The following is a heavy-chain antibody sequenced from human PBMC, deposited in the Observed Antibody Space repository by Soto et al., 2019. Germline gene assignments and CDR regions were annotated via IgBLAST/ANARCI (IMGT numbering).Heavy chain of an antibody. CDR3: ARYAPDGYNHFLDV. V-gene: IGHV3-53*01. J-gene: IGHJ6*02. D-gene: IGHD5-12*01. CDR2: IYSGGST. Sequence: EVQLVESGGGLIQPGGSLRLSCAASGFTVSSNYMSWVRQAPGKGLEWVSVIYSGGSTYYADSVKGRFTISRDNSKNTLYLQMNSLRAEDTAVYYCARYAPDGYNHFLDVWGQGTTVTVSS. CDR1: GFTVSSNY.